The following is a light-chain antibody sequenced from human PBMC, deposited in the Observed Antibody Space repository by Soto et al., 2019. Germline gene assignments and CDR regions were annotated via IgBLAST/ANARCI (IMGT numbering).Light chain of an antibody. Sequence: EIVLTQSPATLSLSPGERATLSCGASQTITSAYLAWYQLKPGLAPRLLFYDASNRATGVPDRFSGSGSVNDFPLIISRLAHEDFAVYYCQQYDPSPLTFGGGTKVEIK. CDR3: QQYDPSPLT. CDR1: QTITSAY. CDR2: DAS. V-gene: IGKV3D-20*01. J-gene: IGKJ4*01.